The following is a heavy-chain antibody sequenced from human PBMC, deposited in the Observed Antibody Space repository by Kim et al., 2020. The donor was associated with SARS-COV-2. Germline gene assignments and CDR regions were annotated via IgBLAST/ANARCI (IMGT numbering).Heavy chain of an antibody. Sequence: SETLSLTCSVSGDSITTSYWSWVRQPPGQRLEWIGFVYYTGHTKYNPSLNSRVTMSVDTSKNQFSLNLYYVTAADTAAYYCARESAGSGRRNYFYPWGEG. D-gene: IGHD3-10*01. CDR1: GDSITTSY. CDR3: ARESAGSGRRNYFYP. CDR2: VYYTGHT. J-gene: IGHJ5*02. V-gene: IGHV4-59*13.